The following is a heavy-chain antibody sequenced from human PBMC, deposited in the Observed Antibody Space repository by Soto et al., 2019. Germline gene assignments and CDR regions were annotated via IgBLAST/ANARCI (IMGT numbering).Heavy chain of an antibody. Sequence: QVQLQQWGAGLLKPSETLSLTCAVYGGSFSGYYWSWIRQPPGKGLEWIGEINHSGSTNYNPSLKSRVTISVDTSKHQFSLKLSSVTAADTAVYYCARPVEMATYGMDVWGQGTTVTVSS. J-gene: IGHJ6*02. V-gene: IGHV4-34*01. D-gene: IGHD5-12*01. CDR3: ARPVEMATYGMDV. CDR1: GGSFSGYY. CDR2: INHSGST.